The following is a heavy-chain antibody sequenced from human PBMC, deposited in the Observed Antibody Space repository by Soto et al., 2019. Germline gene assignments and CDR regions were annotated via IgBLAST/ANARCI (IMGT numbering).Heavy chain of an antibody. D-gene: IGHD2-15*01. J-gene: IGHJ6*02. CDR2: IIPIFGTA. CDR1: GGTFSSYA. CDR3: ARGLGYCSGGSCYSGYYYYYGMDV. V-gene: IGHV1-69*01. Sequence: QVQLVQSGAEVKKPGSSVKVSCKASGGTFSSYAISWVRQAPGQGLEWMGGIIPIFGTANYAQKFQGRVTITADESTSSAYMELSSLRAEDTAVYYCARGLGYCSGGSCYSGYYYYYGMDVWGQGNTVTVSS.